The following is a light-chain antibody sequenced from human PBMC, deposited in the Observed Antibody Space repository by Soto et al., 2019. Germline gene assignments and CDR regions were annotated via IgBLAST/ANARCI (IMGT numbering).Light chain of an antibody. Sequence: QSALTQPASVSGSPGQSITISCAGTSSDVGSHPLVSWYQQHPGKAPKLMISEDTKRPSGVSNRFSGSKSGNMASLAITGLQVEDEADYYCQAYDYSLSGSVFGGGTKLTVL. CDR2: EDT. CDR1: SSDVGSHPL. J-gene: IGLJ3*02. V-gene: IGLV2-14*02. CDR3: QAYDYSLSGSV.